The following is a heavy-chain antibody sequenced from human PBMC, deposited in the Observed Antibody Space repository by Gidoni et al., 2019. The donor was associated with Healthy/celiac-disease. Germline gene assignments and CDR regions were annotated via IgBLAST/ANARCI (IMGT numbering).Heavy chain of an antibody. J-gene: IGHJ6*02. V-gene: IGHV3-23*01. CDR2: TSMIGGSS. CDR1: GFSFSTYA. Sequence: EVQLLESGGGLVQPGGSLRLSCAASGFSFSTYAMSWVRQAPGKGLEWVSTTSMIGGSSYYADSVKGRFTISRDNSKNTLYLQMNSLRAEETAVYYCEKVGGDIVVVPAAILTYYYYYGMDVWGQGTTVTVSS. CDR3: EKVGGDIVVVPAAILTYYYYYGMDV. D-gene: IGHD2-2*01.